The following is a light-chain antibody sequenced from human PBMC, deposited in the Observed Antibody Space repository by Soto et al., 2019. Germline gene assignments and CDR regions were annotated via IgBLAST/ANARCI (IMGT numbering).Light chain of an antibody. CDR1: SSDVGGYNY. CDR3: SSYTSSSTPLV. J-gene: IGLJ3*02. V-gene: IGLV2-14*01. CDR2: DVT. Sequence: QSVLTQPASVSGSPGQSITISCTGTSSDVGGYNYVSWYQQHPGKAPKLMIYDVTNRPSGVSNRFSGSKSGNTASLTISGLQAEDEADYYCSSYTSSSTPLVFGGGTMVTVL.